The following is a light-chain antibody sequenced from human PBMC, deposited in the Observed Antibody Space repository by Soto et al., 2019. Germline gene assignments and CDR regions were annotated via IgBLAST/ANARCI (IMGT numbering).Light chain of an antibody. J-gene: IGKJ4*01. CDR1: LTVSSTY. CDR3: PQYGALPPT. Sequence: EIVLTQFPGALSLSPGERVTLSCRASLTVSSTYLAWYQQKSGQAPKFLIYGASNRATGIPDRFSGSGSGTDFTLTISILEPEDFAVYYCPQYGALPPTFGGGTKVEIK. CDR2: GAS. V-gene: IGKV3-20*01.